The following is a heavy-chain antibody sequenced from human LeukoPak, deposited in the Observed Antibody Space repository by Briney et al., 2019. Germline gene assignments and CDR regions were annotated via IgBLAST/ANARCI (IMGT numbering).Heavy chain of an antibody. CDR2: LYYSGST. Sequence: SETLSLTCTVSGGSISSFYWTWIRQPPGRGLEWIGYLYYSGSTNYNPSLKSRVTISLDTSKNQVSLKLSSVTAADTAVYYCAREGRFDNSFDPWGQGPRSPSPQ. D-gene: IGHD3-3*01. CDR3: AREGRFDNSFDP. CDR1: GGSISSFY. J-gene: IGHJ5*02. V-gene: IGHV4-59*01.